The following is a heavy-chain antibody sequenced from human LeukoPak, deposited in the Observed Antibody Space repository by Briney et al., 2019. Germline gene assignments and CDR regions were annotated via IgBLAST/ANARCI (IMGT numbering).Heavy chain of an antibody. CDR1: GYTLTELS. CDR3: ARGPGYSSGWSTGMPKGWFDP. D-gene: IGHD6-19*01. CDR2: FDLEDGET. Sequence: GASVKVSCKVSGYTLTELSIHWVRQAPGKGLEWMGGFDLEDGETISAQRFQGRVTMTEDTSADTVYMELSSLRSEDTAVYYCARGPGYSSGWSTGMPKGWFDPWGQGTLVTVSS. J-gene: IGHJ5*02. V-gene: IGHV1-24*01.